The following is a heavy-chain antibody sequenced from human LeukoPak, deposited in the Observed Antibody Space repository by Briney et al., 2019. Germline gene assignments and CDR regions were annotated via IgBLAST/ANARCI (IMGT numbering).Heavy chain of an antibody. CDR1: GFTFSSYA. CDR2: ISGSGGST. D-gene: IGHD2-2*01. J-gene: IGHJ5*02. Sequence: GGSLRLSCAASGFTFSSYAMSWVRQAPGKGLEWVSAISGSGGSTYYADSVKGRFTISRDNAKNTLYLQMNSLRAEDTAVYYCAKRVVPAASALENWFDPWGQGTLVTVSS. CDR3: AKRVVPAASALENWFDP. V-gene: IGHV3-23*01.